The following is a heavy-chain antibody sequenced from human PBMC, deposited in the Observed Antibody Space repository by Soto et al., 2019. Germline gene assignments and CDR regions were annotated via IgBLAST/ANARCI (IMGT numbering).Heavy chain of an antibody. D-gene: IGHD2-2*01. CDR1: GFTFSSYP. Sequence: EVQLLESGGGLVQPGGSLRLSCAASGFTFSSYPMSWVRQAPGKGLEWVSGISGGGDSTYYAGRFTISRDNSKNTLYLHMNSLRADDTAVYYCARSYCASTSCYSPFDYWGQGTLVTVSS. CDR3: ARSYCASTSCYSPFDY. CDR2: ISGGGDST. V-gene: IGHV3-23*01. J-gene: IGHJ4*02.